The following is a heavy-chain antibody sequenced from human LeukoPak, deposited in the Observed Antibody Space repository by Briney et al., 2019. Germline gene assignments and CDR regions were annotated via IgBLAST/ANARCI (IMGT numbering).Heavy chain of an antibody. Sequence: GGSLRLSCAASGLTVSSNYMSWVRQAPGKGLEWVSVIYSGGSTYYADSVKGRFTISRDNSKNTLYLQMNSLRAEDTAVYYCARDYSSSSRGYFQHWGQGTLVTVSS. J-gene: IGHJ1*01. D-gene: IGHD6-13*01. V-gene: IGHV3-66*02. CDR1: GLTVSSNY. CDR2: IYSGGST. CDR3: ARDYSSSSRGYFQH.